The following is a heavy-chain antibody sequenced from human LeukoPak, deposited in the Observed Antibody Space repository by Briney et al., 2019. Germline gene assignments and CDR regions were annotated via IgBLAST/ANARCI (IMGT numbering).Heavy chain of an antibody. CDR1: GFTFSSYW. Sequence: GGSLRLSCAASGFTFSSYWMSWVRQAPGKGLEWVANIKQDGSEKYYVDSVKGRFTISRDNAKNSLYLQMNSLRAEDTAVYYCARGKIAVAGTGGFDPWGQGTLVTVSS. J-gene: IGHJ5*02. CDR2: IKQDGSEK. CDR3: ARGKIAVAGTGGFDP. V-gene: IGHV3-7*03. D-gene: IGHD6-19*01.